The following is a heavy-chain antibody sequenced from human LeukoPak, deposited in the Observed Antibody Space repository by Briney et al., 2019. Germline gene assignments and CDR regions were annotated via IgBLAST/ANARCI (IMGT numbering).Heavy chain of an antibody. CDR3: CAAVGTFDY. Sequence: PGGPFRPSCASAGSTCRNAWMSWGRHARGKGLEWGGRINRESDDGTTDYAAPVKVRFTISREESQKTLYLQMKSLKTADTGVYYCCAAVGTFDYWGQGTLVTVSS. V-gene: IGHV3-15*01. D-gene: IGHD6-13*01. CDR1: GSTCRNAW. CDR2: INRESDDGTT. J-gene: IGHJ4*02.